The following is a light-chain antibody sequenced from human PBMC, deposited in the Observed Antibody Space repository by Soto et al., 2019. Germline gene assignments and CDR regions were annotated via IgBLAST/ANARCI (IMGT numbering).Light chain of an antibody. CDR1: QSVSSN. Sequence: EIVMTQSPATLSVSPGERASLSCRASQSVSSNLAWYQQKPGQAPRLLIYCASTRSTGIPARFSGSGSGTEFTLTISRLRSEDFAVYYCQQYNNWPRTFGQGTKVEIK. CDR3: QQYNNWPRT. CDR2: CAS. V-gene: IGKV3-15*01. J-gene: IGKJ1*01.